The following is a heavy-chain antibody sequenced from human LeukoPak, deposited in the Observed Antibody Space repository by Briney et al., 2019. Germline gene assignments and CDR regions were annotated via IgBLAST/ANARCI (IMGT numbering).Heavy chain of an antibody. V-gene: IGHV5-51*01. CDR1: GNSITTYW. Sequence: GESLKISCKASGNSITTYWIGWVRQKPGKGLEWMGLIFPGDSDTKYSPSFQGHVTISADKSISTAYLQWSSLKASDTAMYYCATYFAGAETFDIWGQGTMVTVSS. D-gene: IGHD3-16*01. CDR2: IFPGDSDT. CDR3: ATYFAGAETFDI. J-gene: IGHJ3*02.